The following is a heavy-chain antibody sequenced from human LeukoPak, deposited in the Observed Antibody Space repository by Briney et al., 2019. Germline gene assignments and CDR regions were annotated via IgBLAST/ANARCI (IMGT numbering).Heavy chain of an antibody. Sequence: PSETLSLTCAVYGGSFSSYYWTWIRQPPGKGLEWIGYIYYTGATSYNPSLKSRVTISVDTSKKQFPLKLTSVTAADTAVYYCARYGGSGWVIDNWGQGTLVTVSS. CDR2: IYYTGAT. V-gene: IGHV4-59*08. CDR1: GGSFSSYY. D-gene: IGHD6-19*01. CDR3: ARYGGSGWVIDN. J-gene: IGHJ4*02.